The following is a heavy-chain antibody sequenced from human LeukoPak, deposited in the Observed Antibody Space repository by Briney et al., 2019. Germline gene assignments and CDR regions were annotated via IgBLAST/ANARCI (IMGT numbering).Heavy chain of an antibody. CDR3: TSATKYYYDSSGYYAY. J-gene: IGHJ4*02. CDR2: IKSKTDGGTT. V-gene: IGHV3-15*01. Sequence: GGSLRLSCAASGLTFSNAWMSWVRQAPGKGLEWVGRIKSKTDGGTTDYAAPVKGRFTISRDDSKNTLYLQMNSLKTEDTAVYYCTSATKYYYDSSGYYAYWGQGTLVTVSS. CDR1: GLTFSNAW. D-gene: IGHD3-22*01.